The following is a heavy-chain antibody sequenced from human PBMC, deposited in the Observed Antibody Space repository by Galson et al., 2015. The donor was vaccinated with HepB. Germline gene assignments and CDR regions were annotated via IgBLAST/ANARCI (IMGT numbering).Heavy chain of an antibody. CDR3: TRHGGSGWEDY. CDR1: GFTFSGSA. CDR2: IRSKANSYAT. V-gene: IGHV3-73*01. D-gene: IGHD6-19*01. Sequence: SLRLSCAASGFTFSGSAMHWVRQASGKGLEWVGRIRSKANSYATAYAASVKGRFTISRDDSKNTAYLQMNSLKTEDTAVYYCTRHGGSGWEDYWGQGTLVTVSS. J-gene: IGHJ4*02.